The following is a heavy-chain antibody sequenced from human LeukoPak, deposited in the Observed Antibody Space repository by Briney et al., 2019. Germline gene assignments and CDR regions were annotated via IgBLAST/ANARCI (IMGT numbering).Heavy chain of an antibody. J-gene: IGHJ4*02. CDR2: INHSGST. CDR1: GFTFSNYW. Sequence: GSLRLSCAASGFTFSNYWMTWVRQPPGKGLEWIGEINHSGSTNYNPSLKSRVTISVDTSKNQFSLKLSSVTAADTAVYYCARGDLNYYDSSGHFDYWGQGTLVTVSS. CDR3: ARGDLNYYDSSGHFDY. V-gene: IGHV4-34*01. D-gene: IGHD3-22*01.